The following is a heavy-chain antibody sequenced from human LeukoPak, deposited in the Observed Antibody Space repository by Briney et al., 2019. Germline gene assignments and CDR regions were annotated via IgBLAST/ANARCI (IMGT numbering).Heavy chain of an antibody. CDR2: ISYDGSNK. V-gene: IGHV3-30*18. J-gene: IGHJ6*03. CDR1: GFTFCSYG. CDR3: AKGQTIVPAAHYYYYYMDV. D-gene: IGHD2-2*01. Sequence: PGGSLRLSWAASGFTFCSYGMHWVRQAPGKGLEWVAVISYDGSNKYYADSVKGRFTISRDNSKNTLYLQMNSLRAEDTAVYYCAKGQTIVPAAHYYYYYMDVWGKGTTVTVSS.